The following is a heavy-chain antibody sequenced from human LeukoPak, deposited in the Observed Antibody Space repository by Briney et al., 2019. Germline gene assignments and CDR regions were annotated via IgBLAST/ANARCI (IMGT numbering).Heavy chain of an antibody. J-gene: IGHJ4*02. CDR3: VSFYETY. Sequence: GGALGLSWGASGSYLMHWVRQAPGEGLVWVSHINSDGSWTGYADSVKGRFTISKDNAKNTVYLQMNNLRAEDTAVYYCVSFYETYWGRGTLVTVSS. CDR1: GSYL. D-gene: IGHD2/OR15-2a*01. V-gene: IGHV3-74*01. CDR2: INSDGSWT.